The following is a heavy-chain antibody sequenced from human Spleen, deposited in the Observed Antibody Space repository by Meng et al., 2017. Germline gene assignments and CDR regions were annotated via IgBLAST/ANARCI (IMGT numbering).Heavy chain of an antibody. Sequence: VQLQQWCAGLLNPSESLSFTCNVSGGSVISGSYYWSWFRTPAGTGLEWIGHIYYSGSTNYNPSLKRRVTISVDTSKNQFYLKQRSVTAADTDVYFCASSWTSNASYFFDYWGQGILVTVSS. CDR3: ASSWTSNASYFFDY. D-gene: IGHD3-16*01. V-gene: IGHV4-61*01. J-gene: IGHJ4*02. CDR2: IYYSGST. CDR1: GGSVISGSYY.